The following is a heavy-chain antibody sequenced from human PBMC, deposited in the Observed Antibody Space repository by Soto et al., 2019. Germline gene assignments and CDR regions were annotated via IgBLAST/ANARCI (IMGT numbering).Heavy chain of an antibody. Sequence: ESGGGLVQPGGSLRLSCAASGFTFSSYSMNWVRQAPGKGLEWVSYISSSSSTIYYADSVKGRFTISRDNAKNSLYLQMNSLRDEDTAVYYCARRSYYYDSSGPYYFDYWGQGTLVTVSS. V-gene: IGHV3-48*02. CDR2: ISSSSSTI. J-gene: IGHJ4*02. D-gene: IGHD3-22*01. CDR1: GFTFSSYS. CDR3: ARRSYYYDSSGPYYFDY.